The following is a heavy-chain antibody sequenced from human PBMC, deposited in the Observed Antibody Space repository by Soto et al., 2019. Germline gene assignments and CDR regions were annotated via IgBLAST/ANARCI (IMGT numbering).Heavy chain of an antibody. CDR1: GFTFSSYA. D-gene: IGHD3-3*01. CDR3: ARDAHYDFWRGYYYMDV. Sequence: EVQLLESGGGLVQPGGSLRLSCATSGFTFSSYAMAWVRQAPGKGLEWVSAISGSGGITYHAASVKGRFSISRDNSRNMLYLQMNSLGAEDTAVYYCARDAHYDFWRGYYYMDVWGIGTTVTVSS. CDR2: ISGSGGIT. V-gene: IGHV3-23*01. J-gene: IGHJ6*03.